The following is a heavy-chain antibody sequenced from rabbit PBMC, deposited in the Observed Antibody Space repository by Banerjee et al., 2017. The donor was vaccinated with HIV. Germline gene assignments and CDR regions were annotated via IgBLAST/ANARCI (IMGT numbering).Heavy chain of an antibody. J-gene: IGHJ4*01. CDR3: AREDGVAGYGYDL. V-gene: IGHV1S40*01. CDR2: SSGST. D-gene: IGHD6-1*01. Sequence: SSGSTYYATWAKGRFTISKTSSTTVTLQMTSLTAADTATYFCAREDGVAGYGYDLWGQGTLVTVS.